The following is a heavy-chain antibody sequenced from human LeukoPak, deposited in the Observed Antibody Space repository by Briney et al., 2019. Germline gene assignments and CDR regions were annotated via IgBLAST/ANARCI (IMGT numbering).Heavy chain of an antibody. V-gene: IGHV3-48*03. J-gene: IGHJ4*02. Sequence: GGSLRLSCAASGFTFSSYEMNWVRQAPGKGLEWVSYISSIGSTIYYADSVKGRFTISRDNAKNSLYLQMNSLRAEDTAVYYCARDLPTTVVTVYFDYWGQGTLVTVSS. CDR3: ARDLPTTVVTVYFDY. CDR2: ISSIGSTI. D-gene: IGHD4-23*01. CDR1: GFTFSSYE.